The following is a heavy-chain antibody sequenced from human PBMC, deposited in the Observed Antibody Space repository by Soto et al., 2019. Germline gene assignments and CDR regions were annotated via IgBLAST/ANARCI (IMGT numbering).Heavy chain of an antibody. J-gene: IGHJ6*02. V-gene: IGHV3-33*01. CDR3: ASQIFWSGSTAHGMDV. Sequence: QVQLVESGGGVIQPGRSLRLSCAASGFTFSTYGMHWFRQAPGKGLEWVAVIWFDGTKKYYADSVNGRFTISRDNSKNTLYLQMNSLRAEDTAVYYCASQIFWSGSTAHGMDVWGQGTAVTVSS. D-gene: IGHD3-3*01. CDR1: GFTFSTYG. CDR2: IWFDGTKK.